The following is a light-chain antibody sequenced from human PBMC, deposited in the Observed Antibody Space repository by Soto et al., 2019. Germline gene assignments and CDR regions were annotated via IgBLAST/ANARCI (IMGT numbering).Light chain of an antibody. CDR3: QQYNNWPSVT. Sequence: EIVRTQSPATLSVSPGARATLSCRASQSVSSNLAWYQQRPGQAPRLLIYGASTRATGIPARFSGGGSGTEFTLTISSLQSEDFAVYFCQQYNNWPSVTFGQGTKVEIK. V-gene: IGKV3-15*01. J-gene: IGKJ1*01. CDR2: GAS. CDR1: QSVSSN.